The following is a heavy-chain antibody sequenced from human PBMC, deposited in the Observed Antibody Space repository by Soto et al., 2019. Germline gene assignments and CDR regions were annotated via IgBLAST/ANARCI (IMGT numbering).Heavy chain of an antibody. D-gene: IGHD6-13*01. CDR1: GFTVSSNY. Sequence: GGSLRLSCAASGFTVSSNYMSWVRQAPGKGLEWVSVIYSGGSTYYADSVKGRFTISRDNSKNTLYLQMNSLRAEDTAVYYCASVYSEGAFGIWGQGTMVTVSS. CDR3: ASVYSEGAFGI. J-gene: IGHJ3*02. V-gene: IGHV3-66*01. CDR2: IYSGGST.